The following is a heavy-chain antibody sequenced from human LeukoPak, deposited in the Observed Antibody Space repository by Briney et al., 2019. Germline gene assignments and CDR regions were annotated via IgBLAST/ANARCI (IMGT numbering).Heavy chain of an antibody. V-gene: IGHV3-21*01. J-gene: IGHJ3*02. CDR2: ISSSSTYI. Sequence: GGSLRLSCAASGFTFSSYNMNWVRQAPGKGPEWVSSISSSSTYIFYADSVKGRFTISRDNAKNSLYLQMNSLRAEDTAVYYCARAKRNGFDIWGQGTMVTVSS. CDR1: GFTFSSYN. CDR3: ARAKRNGFDI.